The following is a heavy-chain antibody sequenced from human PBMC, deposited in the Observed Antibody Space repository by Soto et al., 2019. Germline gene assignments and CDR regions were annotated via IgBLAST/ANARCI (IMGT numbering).Heavy chain of an antibody. CDR2: INHSGST. J-gene: IGHJ6*03. CDR1: GGSFSGYY. Sequence: SETLSLTCAVYGGSFSGYYWSWIRQPPGKGLEWIGEINHSGSTNYNPSLKSRVTISVDTSKNQFSLKLSSVTAADTAVYYCARGRYYDFWSGYYRPYYYYMDVWGKGTTVT. V-gene: IGHV4-34*01. CDR3: ARGRYYDFWSGYYRPYYYYMDV. D-gene: IGHD3-3*01.